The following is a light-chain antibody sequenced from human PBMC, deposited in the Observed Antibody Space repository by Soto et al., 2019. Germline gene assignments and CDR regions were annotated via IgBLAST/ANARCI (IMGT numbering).Light chain of an antibody. CDR2: AAS. CDR3: QKYNSAPQT. J-gene: IGKJ1*01. CDR1: QGISNY. Sequence: GDIVTITCRASQGISNYLAWYQQKPGKVPKLLIYAASILQSGVPSRFSGGGSGTDFTLTISSLQPEDVATYYCQKYNSAPQTFGQGTKVDIK. V-gene: IGKV1-27*01.